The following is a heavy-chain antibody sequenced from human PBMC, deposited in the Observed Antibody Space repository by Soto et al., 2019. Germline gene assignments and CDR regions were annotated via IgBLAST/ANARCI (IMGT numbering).Heavy chain of an antibody. J-gene: IGHJ4*02. CDR1: GFTFSNAW. D-gene: IGHD3-3*01. CDR3: TTDEVLEWPQSDY. Sequence: WSLRLSCAASGFTFSNAWMSWVRQAPGKGLEWVGRIKSKTDGGTTDYAAPVKGRFTISRDDSKNTLYLQMNSLKTEDTAVYYCTTDEVLEWPQSDYWGQGTLVTVSS. V-gene: IGHV3-15*01. CDR2: IKSKTDGGTT.